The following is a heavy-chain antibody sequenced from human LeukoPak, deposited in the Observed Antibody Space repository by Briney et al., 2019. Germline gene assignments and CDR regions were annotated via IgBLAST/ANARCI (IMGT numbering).Heavy chain of an antibody. V-gene: IGHV1-24*01. Sequence: ASVKVSCKVSGYTLTELSTHWVRQAPGKGLEWMGGFDPEDGETIYAQKFQGRVTMTEDTSTDTAYMELSSLRSEDTAVYYCATGYGRSGYDAFDIWGQGTMVTVSS. D-gene: IGHD3-3*01. CDR1: GYTLTELS. J-gene: IGHJ3*02. CDR3: ATGYGRSGYDAFDI. CDR2: FDPEDGET.